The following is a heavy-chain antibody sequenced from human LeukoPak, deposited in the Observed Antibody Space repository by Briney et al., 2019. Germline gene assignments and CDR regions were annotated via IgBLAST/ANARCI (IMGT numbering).Heavy chain of an antibody. CDR2: IKEDRTAD. V-gene: IGHV3-7*01. CDR1: GFSVRDFW. Sequence: GGSLRLSCAASGFSVRDFWMAWVRQAPGKGLEWVAHIKEDRTADYYVDSVKGRLSISKDDGKNSLHLQMNSLRVEDTAVYYCVRGGWELDYWGQGTLDTVSS. CDR3: VRGGWELDY. J-gene: IGHJ4*02. D-gene: IGHD1-1*01.